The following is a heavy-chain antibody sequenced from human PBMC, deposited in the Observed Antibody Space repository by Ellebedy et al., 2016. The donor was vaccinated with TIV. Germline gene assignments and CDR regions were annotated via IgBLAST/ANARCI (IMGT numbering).Heavy chain of an antibody. CDR2: IYTGGTT. V-gene: IGHV3-53*01. CDR1: GFSVTNYY. Sequence: GESLKISCAASGFSVTNYYMTWVRQAPGKGLDWVSVIYTGGTTYYADSVKGRFTISRDTSRNTVSLQMNSLRAEDTAVYYCARADYWGQGSLVTVSS. CDR3: ARADY. J-gene: IGHJ4*02.